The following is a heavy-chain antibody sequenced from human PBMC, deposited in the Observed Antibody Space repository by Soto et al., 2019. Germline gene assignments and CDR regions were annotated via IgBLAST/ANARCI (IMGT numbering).Heavy chain of an antibody. CDR2: ISAYNGNT. Sequence: ASVKVSCKASGYTFTSYGFSWVRQAPGQGLEWMGWISAYNGNTNYAQKLQGRVTITADESTSTAYMELSSLRSEDTAVYYCASATVNYYYGMDVWGQGTTVTVSS. CDR1: GYTFTSYG. V-gene: IGHV1-18*04. J-gene: IGHJ6*02. D-gene: IGHD4-4*01. CDR3: ASATVNYYYGMDV.